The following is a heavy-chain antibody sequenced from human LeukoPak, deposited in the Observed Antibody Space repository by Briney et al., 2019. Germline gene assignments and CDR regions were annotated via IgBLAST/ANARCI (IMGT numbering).Heavy chain of an antibody. V-gene: IGHV3-48*03. J-gene: IGHJ6*03. CDR1: GFTFSSYA. CDR3: AKDHRIVATIGYYMDV. D-gene: IGHD5-12*01. Sequence: PGGSLRLSCAASGFTFSSYAMNWVRQAPGKGLEWVSYISHTGSANSYADSVKGRFTISRDNGKNSLFLQMNSLRAEDTAVYYCAKDHRIVATIGYYMDVWGKGTTVTISS. CDR2: ISHTGSAN.